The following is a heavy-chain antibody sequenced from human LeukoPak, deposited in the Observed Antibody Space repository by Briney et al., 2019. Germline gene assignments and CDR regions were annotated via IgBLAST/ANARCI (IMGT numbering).Heavy chain of an antibody. CDR1: GGSISSYY. Sequence: SETLSLTCTVSGGSISSYYWSWIRQPPGKGLEWIGYIYYSGSTNYNPSLKSRVTISVDTSKNQFSLKLSSVTAADTAMYYCARAQQYYYDGPNWFDPWGQGTLVTVSS. CDR3: ARAQQYYYDGPNWFDP. CDR2: IYYSGST. J-gene: IGHJ5*02. V-gene: IGHV4-59*08. D-gene: IGHD3-22*01.